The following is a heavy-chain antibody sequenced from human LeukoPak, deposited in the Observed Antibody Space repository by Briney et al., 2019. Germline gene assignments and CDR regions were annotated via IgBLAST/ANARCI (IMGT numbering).Heavy chain of an antibody. D-gene: IGHD4-17*01. CDR2: IYYSGST. V-gene: IGHV4-59*01. Sequence: SSETLSLTCTVYGGSISSYYWSWIRQPPGKGLEWIGYIYYSGSTNYNPSLKSRVTISVDTSKNQFSLKLSSVTAADTAVYYCARSPDYGDYPFDYWGQGTLVTVSS. J-gene: IGHJ4*02. CDR3: ARSPDYGDYPFDY. CDR1: GGSISSYY.